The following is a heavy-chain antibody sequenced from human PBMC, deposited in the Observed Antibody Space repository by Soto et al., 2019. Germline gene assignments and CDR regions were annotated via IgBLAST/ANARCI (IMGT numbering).Heavy chain of an antibody. Sequence: GGSLRLSCAASGFTFSNAWMNWVRQAPGKGLEWVGRIKSKTDGGTTDYAAPVKGRFTISRDDSKNTLYLQMNSLKTEDTAVYYCTTDYSSSTNYYYYYGMDVWGQGTTVTVSS. V-gene: IGHV3-15*07. CDR1: GFTFSNAW. CDR2: IKSKTDGGTT. J-gene: IGHJ6*02. D-gene: IGHD6-13*01. CDR3: TTDYSSSTNYYYYYGMDV.